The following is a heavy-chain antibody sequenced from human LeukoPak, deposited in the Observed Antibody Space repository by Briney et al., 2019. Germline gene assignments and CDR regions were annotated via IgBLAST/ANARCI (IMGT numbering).Heavy chain of an antibody. V-gene: IGHV3-74*01. Sequence: PGGSLRLSCAASGFTFSDYYMSWIRQAPGKGLVWVSRINSDGSSTSYADSVKGRLSISRDNATHPLYLQMTSLRAEDTAVYYCASLTTVTSDAFDIWGQGTMVTVSS. D-gene: IGHD4-17*01. J-gene: IGHJ3*02. CDR1: GFTFSDYY. CDR2: INSDGSST. CDR3: ASLTTVTSDAFDI.